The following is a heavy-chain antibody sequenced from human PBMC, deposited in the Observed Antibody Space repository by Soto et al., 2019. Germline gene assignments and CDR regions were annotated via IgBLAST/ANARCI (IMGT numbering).Heavy chain of an antibody. D-gene: IGHD2-15*01. J-gene: IGHJ4*02. CDR3: ARYGAGYCSGGSCYSDY. Sequence: EVQLVESGGGLVQPGGSLRLSCAASGFTFSSYSMNWVRQAPGKGPEWVSYISSSSSTIYYADSVKGRFTISRDNAKNSLYLQMNSLRDEDTAVYYCARYGAGYCSGGSCYSDYWGQGTLVTVSS. CDR1: GFTFSSYS. CDR2: ISSSSSTI. V-gene: IGHV3-48*02.